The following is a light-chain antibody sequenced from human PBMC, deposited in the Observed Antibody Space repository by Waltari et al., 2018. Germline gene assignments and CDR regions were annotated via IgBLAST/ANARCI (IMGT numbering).Light chain of an antibody. V-gene: IGKV4-1*01. CDR1: QNLLYNSDNKNY. CDR3: QQCYSTPYT. J-gene: IGKJ2*01. Sequence: DIVMTQSPDSLAVSLGERVTINCRSSQNLLYNSDNKNYLAWFQQKPGQPPKLLIYWASTRESGVPDRFSGSGSGTEFTLTISSLQVADVAVYYCQQCYSTPYTFGQGTKLEIK. CDR2: WAS.